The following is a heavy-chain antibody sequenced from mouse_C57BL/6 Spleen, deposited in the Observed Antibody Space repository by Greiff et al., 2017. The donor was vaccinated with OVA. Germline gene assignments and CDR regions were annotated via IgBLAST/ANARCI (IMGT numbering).Heavy chain of an antibody. CDR2: IDPENGDT. V-gene: IGHV14-4*01. Sequence: EVQLQESGAELVRPGASVKLSCTASGFNIKDDYMHWVKQRPEQGLEWIGWIDPENGDTEYASKFQGKATITADTSSNTAYLQLSSLTSEDTAVYYCTTGGATPYFDYWGQGTTLTVSS. D-gene: IGHD3-1*01. CDR3: TTGGATPYFDY. CDR1: GFNIKDDY. J-gene: IGHJ2*01.